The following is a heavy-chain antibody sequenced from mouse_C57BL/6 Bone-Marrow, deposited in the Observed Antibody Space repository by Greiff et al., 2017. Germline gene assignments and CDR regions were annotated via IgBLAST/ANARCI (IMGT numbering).Heavy chain of an antibody. CDR3: ARDYYGSSSYFDY. D-gene: IGHD1-1*01. V-gene: IGHV5-17*01. CDR2: ISTGSSTI. J-gene: IGHJ2*01. Sequence: EVQRVESGGGLVKPGGSLKLSCAASGFTFSDYGMHWVRQAPEQGLEWVAYISTGSSTIYYAHTVKGRFTISRDNAKNTLFLQISSLRSEDTAMYYCARDYYGSSSYFDYWGQGTTLTVSS. CDR1: GFTFSDYG.